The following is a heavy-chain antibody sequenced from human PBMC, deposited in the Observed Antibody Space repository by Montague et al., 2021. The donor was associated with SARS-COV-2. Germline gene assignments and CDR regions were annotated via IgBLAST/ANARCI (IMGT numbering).Heavy chain of an antibody. CDR1: GFSFRDSY. D-gene: IGHD6-19*01. CDR3: AKGGDLMAGLAGS. V-gene: IGHV3-11*05. Sequence: SLRLSCSASGFSFRDSYMTWIRQGPRKGLEWVSFINPSSTDIKYADSLRGRFTIFRDNTKNVVYLEMHDLRAEDTAMYYCAKGGDLMAGLAGSWGQGTLVTASS. J-gene: IGHJ5*02. CDR2: INPSSTDI.